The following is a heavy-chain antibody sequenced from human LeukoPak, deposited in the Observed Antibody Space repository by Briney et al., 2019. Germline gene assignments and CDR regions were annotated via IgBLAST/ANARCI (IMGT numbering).Heavy chain of an antibody. CDR3: ARRHGDYFLDY. Sequence: GGSLRLSFAASGFTFSSYSMNWVRQAPGKGLEWVSHISTSSSTIYYADSVKGRFTISRDNAKNSLYLQMNSLRAEDTAVYYCARRHGDYFLDYWGQGTLVTVSS. D-gene: IGHD4-17*01. CDR2: ISTSSSTI. J-gene: IGHJ4*02. V-gene: IGHV3-48*04. CDR1: GFTFSSYS.